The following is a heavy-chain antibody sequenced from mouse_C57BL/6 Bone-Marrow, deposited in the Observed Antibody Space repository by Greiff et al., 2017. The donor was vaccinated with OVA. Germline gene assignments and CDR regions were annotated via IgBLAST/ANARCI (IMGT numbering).Heavy chain of an antibody. CDR2: ISGGGGNT. CDR3: ARHNSNYEDWYFDV. V-gene: IGHV5-9*01. Sequence: EVMLVESGGGLVKPGGSLKLSCAASGFTFSSYTMSWVRQTPEKRLEWVATISGGGGNTYYPDSVKGRFPISRDTAKNTLYLQMSSLRSEDTALYYCARHNSNYEDWYFDVWGTGTRSPSPQ. D-gene: IGHD2-5*01. CDR1: GFTFSSYT. J-gene: IGHJ1*03.